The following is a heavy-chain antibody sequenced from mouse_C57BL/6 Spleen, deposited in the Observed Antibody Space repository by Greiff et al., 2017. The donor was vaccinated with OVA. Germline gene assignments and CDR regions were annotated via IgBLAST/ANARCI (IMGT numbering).Heavy chain of an antibody. Sequence: QVQLQQPGAELVKPGDSVKMSCKASGYTFTSYWITWVKQRHGQGLEWIGDIYPGSGSNNYKEKFKSKATPTVDTSSSTAYMQLSILTSEDSAVDYCHHSSGYPYYVDYWGQGTTLTVSS. D-gene: IGHD3-2*02. CDR1: GYTFTSYW. V-gene: IGHV1-55*01. J-gene: IGHJ2*01. CDR2: IYPGSGSN. CDR3: HHSSGYPYYVDY.